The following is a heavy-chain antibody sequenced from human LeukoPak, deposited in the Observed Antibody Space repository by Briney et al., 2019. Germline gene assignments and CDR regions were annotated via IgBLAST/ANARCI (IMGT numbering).Heavy chain of an antibody. Sequence: GGSLRLSCAASGFTFSSYWMSWVRQAPGKGLEWVSSISSSSSYIYYADSVKGRFTISRDNAKNSLYLQMNSLRAEDTAVYYCARDPLNYDFWSGYSYNWFDPWGQGTLVTVSS. CDR2: ISSSSSYI. CDR3: ARDPLNYDFWSGYSYNWFDP. D-gene: IGHD3-3*01. CDR1: GFTFSSYW. V-gene: IGHV3-21*01. J-gene: IGHJ5*02.